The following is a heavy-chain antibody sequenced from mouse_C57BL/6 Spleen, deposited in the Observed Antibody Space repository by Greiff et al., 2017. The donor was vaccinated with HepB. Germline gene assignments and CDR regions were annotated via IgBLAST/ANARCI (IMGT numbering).Heavy chain of an antibody. CDR3: ARKMGTTVVATDAMDY. Sequence: QVQLKESGPGLVQPSQSLSITCTVSGFSLTSYGVHWVRQSPGKGLEWLGVIWSGGSTDYNAAFISRLSISKDNSKSQVFFKMNSLQADDTAIDYFARKMGTTVVATDAMDYWGQGTSVTVSS. CDR2: IWSGGST. D-gene: IGHD1-1*01. J-gene: IGHJ4*01. CDR1: GFSLTSYG. V-gene: IGHV2-2*01.